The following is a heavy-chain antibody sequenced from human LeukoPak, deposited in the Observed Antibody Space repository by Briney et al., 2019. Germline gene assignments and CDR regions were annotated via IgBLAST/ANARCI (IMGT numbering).Heavy chain of an antibody. CDR2: ISYDGSNK. V-gene: IGHV3-30*03. CDR1: GFTFSSYG. Sequence: GGSLRLSCAASGFTFSSYGMHWVRQAPGKGLEWVAVISYDGSNKYYADSVKGRFTISRDNSKNTLYLQMNSLRAEDTAVYYCATYDSSGYYLGLFDYWGQGTLVTASS. CDR3: ATYDSSGYYLGLFDY. D-gene: IGHD3-22*01. J-gene: IGHJ4*02.